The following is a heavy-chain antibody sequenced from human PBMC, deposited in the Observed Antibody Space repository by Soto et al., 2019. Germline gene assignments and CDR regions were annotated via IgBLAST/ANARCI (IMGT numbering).Heavy chain of an antibody. D-gene: IGHD3-22*01. CDR1: GDRVSSNSAA. J-gene: IGHJ4*02. V-gene: IGHV6-1*01. CDR2: TYYRSQWYD. CDR3: ARDSSGYYYRYFDC. Sequence: PAQTLSLTCAISGDRVSSNSAAWNCIIQSPSRGLEWLGRTYYRSQWYDDYAESVKSRISITPDTSKNQFSLQLSSVTPEDTAVYYCARDSSGYYYRYFDCWGRGTLVTVSS.